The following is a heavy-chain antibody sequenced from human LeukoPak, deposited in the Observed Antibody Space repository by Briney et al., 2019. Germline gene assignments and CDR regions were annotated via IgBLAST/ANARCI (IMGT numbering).Heavy chain of an antibody. J-gene: IGHJ6*02. CDR3: ARKNGMDV. CDR2: ITGSGSGA. CDR1: GFTFSSFA. Sequence: GGSLRLSCAASGFTFSSFAINWVRQAPGKGLEWVSVITGSGSGADYADSVKGRFTISRDNSQNTVHLQMNSLRAEDTAVYYCARKNGMDVWGQGTTVTVSS. V-gene: IGHV3-23*01.